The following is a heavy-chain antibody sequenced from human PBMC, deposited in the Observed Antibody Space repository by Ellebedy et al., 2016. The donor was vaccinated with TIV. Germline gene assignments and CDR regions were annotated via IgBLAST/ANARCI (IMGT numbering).Heavy chain of an antibody. D-gene: IGHD6-19*01. CDR3: ARSPSGWYMDTSHGWFDP. CDR2: IYSGGST. V-gene: IGHV3-53*01. CDR1: GFTVSSNY. Sequence: PGGSLRLSCAASGFTVSSNYMSWVRQAPGKGLEWVSVIYSGGSTYYADSVKGRFTISRYNSKNTLYLQMNSLRAEDTAVYYCARSPSGWYMDTSHGWFDPWGQGTLVTVSS. J-gene: IGHJ5*02.